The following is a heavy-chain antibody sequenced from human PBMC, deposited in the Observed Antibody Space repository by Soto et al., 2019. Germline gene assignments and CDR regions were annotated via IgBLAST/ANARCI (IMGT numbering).Heavy chain of an antibody. CDR2: IIPIFATI. V-gene: IGHV1-69*06. D-gene: IGHD2-2*01. J-gene: IGHJ6*02. CDR3: GRGYCTSTTCEDYYVMDV. CDR1: GGTFREYA. Sequence: QLQLVQSGAEVKKPGSAVKVSCKASGGTFREYAISWVRQAPGQGLEWLGGIIPIFATINYAQNFQGRVTIPADKSTSTAYMEVSSLRAGDTAFYYCGRGYCTSTTCEDYYVMDVWGQGTTVTVTS.